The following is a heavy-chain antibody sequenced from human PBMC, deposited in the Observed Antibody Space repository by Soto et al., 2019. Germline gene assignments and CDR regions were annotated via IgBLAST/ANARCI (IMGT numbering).Heavy chain of an antibody. Sequence: VQLVESGGGLVQPGGSLRLSCVASGFTFRPDSMNWVRQAPGKGLAWVAHISPSGATRYYSDSVKGRFTISRDNAKTSLYLQMDSLRNEDTAVYYCARSLGSGFDYWGQGTLVTVSS. J-gene: IGHJ4*02. CDR2: ISPSGATR. D-gene: IGHD6-19*01. CDR3: ARSLGSGFDY. V-gene: IGHV3-48*02. CDR1: GFTFRPDS.